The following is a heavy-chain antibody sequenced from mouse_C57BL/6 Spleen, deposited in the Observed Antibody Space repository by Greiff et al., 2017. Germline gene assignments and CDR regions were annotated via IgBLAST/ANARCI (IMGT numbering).Heavy chain of an antibody. Sequence: VQLQQPGAELVKPGASVKMSCKASGYTFTSYWITWVKQRPGQGLEWIGDIYPGSGSTNYNEKFKSKATLTVDTSSSTAYMQLSSLTSEDSAVYYCARGTAQARAWFAYWGQGTLVTVSA. D-gene: IGHD3-2*02. CDR2: IYPGSGST. CDR3: ARGTAQARAWFAY. CDR1: GYTFTSYW. J-gene: IGHJ3*01. V-gene: IGHV1-55*01.